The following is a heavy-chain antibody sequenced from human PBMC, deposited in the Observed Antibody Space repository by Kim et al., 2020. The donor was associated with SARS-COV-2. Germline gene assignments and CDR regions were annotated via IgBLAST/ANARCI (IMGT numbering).Heavy chain of an antibody. J-gene: IGHJ6*02. CDR2: ISSSSSYI. V-gene: IGHV3-21*01. CDR1: GFTFSSYS. CDR3: ARDMGYYGGNYAPYYYYGMDV. D-gene: IGHD4-17*01. Sequence: GGSLRLSCAASGFTFSSYSMNWVRQAPGKGLEWVSSISSSSSYIYYADSVKGRFTISRDNAKNSLYLQMNSLRAEDTAVYYCARDMGYYGGNYAPYYYYGMDVWGQGTTVTVSS.